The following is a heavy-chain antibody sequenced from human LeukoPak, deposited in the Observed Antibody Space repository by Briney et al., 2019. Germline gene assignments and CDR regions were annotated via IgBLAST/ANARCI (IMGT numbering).Heavy chain of an antibody. CDR1: GFTFSDYW. V-gene: IGHV4-4*02. CDR3: ARHSVGYGSGSYSEPFDV. D-gene: IGHD3-10*01. Sequence: GSLRLSCAASGFTFSDYWMSWVRQAPGKGLEWMGTIHYTGSTYYRPSLKGRVTMSVDRSQNHFSLRLSSVTAADTAVFYCARHSVGYGSGSYSEPFDVWGKGTLVIVST. CDR2: IHYTGST. J-gene: IGHJ4*02.